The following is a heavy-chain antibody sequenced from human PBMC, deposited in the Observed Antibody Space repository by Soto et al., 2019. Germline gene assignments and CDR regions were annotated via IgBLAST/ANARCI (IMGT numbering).Heavy chain of an antibody. Sequence: SETLSLTCAVYGGSFSGYYWSWIRQPPWKGLEWIGEINHSGSTNYNPSLKSRVTISVDTSKNQFSLKLSSVTAADTAVYYCARGSAAAGTYYYYGMDVWGQGTTVTVSS. CDR1: GGSFSGYY. D-gene: IGHD6-13*01. V-gene: IGHV4-34*01. CDR3: ARGSAAAGTYYYYGMDV. J-gene: IGHJ6*02. CDR2: INHSGST.